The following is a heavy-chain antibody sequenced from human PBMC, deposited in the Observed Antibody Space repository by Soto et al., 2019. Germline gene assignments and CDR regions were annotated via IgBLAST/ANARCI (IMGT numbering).Heavy chain of an antibody. Sequence: SETLSLTCTVSGGSISSGDYYWSWIRQPPGKGLEWIGYIYYSGSTYYNPSLKSRVTISVDTSKNQFSLKLSSVTAADTAVYYCARHGVPAAILAYYYYYGMDVWGQGTTVTVSS. V-gene: IGHV4-30-4*01. D-gene: IGHD2-2*01. J-gene: IGHJ6*02. CDR3: ARHGVPAAILAYYYYYGMDV. CDR2: IYYSGST. CDR1: GGSISSGDYY.